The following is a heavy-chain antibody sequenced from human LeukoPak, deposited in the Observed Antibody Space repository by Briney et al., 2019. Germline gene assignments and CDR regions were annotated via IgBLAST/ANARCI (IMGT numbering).Heavy chain of an antibody. D-gene: IGHD6-19*01. CDR3: ARDQDSSGHDYGMDV. CDR1: GGTFSSYA. J-gene: IGHJ6*02. V-gene: IGHV1-69*13. Sequence: SVKVSCKASGGTFSSYAISWVRQAPRQGVEWMGGIIHIFGTANYAQKFQGRVTISADESTSTAYMELSSLRSEDMAVYYRARDQDSSGHDYGMDVWGQGTTVTVSS. CDR2: IIHIFGTA.